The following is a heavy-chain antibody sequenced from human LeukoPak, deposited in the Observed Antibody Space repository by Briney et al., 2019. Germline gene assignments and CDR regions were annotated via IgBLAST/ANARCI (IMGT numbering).Heavy chain of an antibody. CDR2: ISSSGTTI. V-gene: IGHV3-11*01. Sequence: GGSLRLSCAASGFTFSDSYMSWIRQAPGKGLEWVSYISSSGTTIYYADSVKGRFTISRDNAKNSLYLQMNSLRAEDTAVYYCAKTSAYGSGSPFDYWGQGTLVTVSS. CDR3: AKTSAYGSGSPFDY. D-gene: IGHD3-10*01. CDR1: GFTFSDSY. J-gene: IGHJ4*02.